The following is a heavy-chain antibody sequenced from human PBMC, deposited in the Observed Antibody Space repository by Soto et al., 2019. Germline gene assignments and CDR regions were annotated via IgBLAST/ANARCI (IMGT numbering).Heavy chain of an antibody. CDR2: IWYDGNTK. D-gene: IGHD6-19*01. CDR3: ARPLVAPVAGPYYYGMDV. J-gene: IGHJ6*02. Sequence: GGSLRLSCAAPGFTFSTYGFNWVRQAPGKXLEWVAVIWYDGNTKYYADSVKGRFTISRDNSKNTLYLQMNSLTAEDTAVYYCARPLVAPVAGPYYYGMDVWGQGTTVTVFS. V-gene: IGHV3-33*01. CDR1: GFTFSTYG.